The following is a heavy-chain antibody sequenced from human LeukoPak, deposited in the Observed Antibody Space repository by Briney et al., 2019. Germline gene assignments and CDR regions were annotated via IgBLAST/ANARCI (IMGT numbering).Heavy chain of an antibody. CDR3: AKDINYDSSGSYFDY. CDR2: ISWNSGSI. D-gene: IGHD3-22*01. Sequence: GGSLRLSCAASGFTFDDYAMHWVRQAPGKGLEWVSGISWNSGSIGYADSVKGRFTIPRDNAKNSLYLQMNSLRAEDTALYYCAKDINYDSSGSYFDYWGQGTLVTVSS. CDR1: GFTFDDYA. J-gene: IGHJ4*02. V-gene: IGHV3-9*01.